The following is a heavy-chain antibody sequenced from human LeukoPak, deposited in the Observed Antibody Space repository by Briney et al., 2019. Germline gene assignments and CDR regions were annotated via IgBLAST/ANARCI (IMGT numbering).Heavy chain of an antibody. CDR3: AKSQDGGRLFHFDY. D-gene: IGHD1-26*01. CDR2: IKHDGSEK. V-gene: IGHV3-7*05. Sequence: GGSLRLSCAASGFTFSAYWMTWVRQAPGRGLEWVANIKHDGSEKYYVDSMKGRFTISRDNSKNTLCLQMNSLGAEDTAVYFCAKSQDGGRLFHFDYWGQGTLVTVSS. CDR1: GFTFSAYW. J-gene: IGHJ4*02.